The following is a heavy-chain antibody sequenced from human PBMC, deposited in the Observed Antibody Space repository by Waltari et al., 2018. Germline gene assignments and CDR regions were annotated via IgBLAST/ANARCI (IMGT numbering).Heavy chain of an antibody. J-gene: IGHJ4*02. D-gene: IGHD2-8*02. CDR1: GDSISSKYW. V-gene: IGHV4-4*02. Sequence: QVQLQESGPGLVKPSGTLSLTCAVSGDSISSKYWWSWVRQSPGKGVEWIGEIYHSGKTYYNPSHKSRVTISVDKSKNQFSLNLSSVTAADTAVYYCAADRGVGLYFDYWGQGTLVTVSS. CDR2: IYHSGKT. CDR3: AADRGVGLYFDY.